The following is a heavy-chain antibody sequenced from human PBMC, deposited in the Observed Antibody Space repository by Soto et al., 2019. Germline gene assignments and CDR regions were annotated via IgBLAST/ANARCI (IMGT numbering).Heavy chain of an antibody. Sequence: GASLKISCKASGYSFSFYWINWVRQMPGKGLEWVGRIDPSDSQTYYSPSFQGHVTISVDKSISTVFLQWSSLRASDTAMYYCARQIYDSDSGPNFQYYFDSWGQGTLVTVSS. CDR1: GYSFSFYW. J-gene: IGHJ4*02. CDR3: ARQIYDSDSGPNFQYYFDS. V-gene: IGHV5-10-1*01. CDR2: IDPSDSQT. D-gene: IGHD3-22*01.